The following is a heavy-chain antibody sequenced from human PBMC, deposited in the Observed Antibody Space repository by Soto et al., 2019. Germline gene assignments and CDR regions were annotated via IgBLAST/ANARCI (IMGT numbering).Heavy chain of an antibody. J-gene: IGHJ4*02. CDR3: ARYTSGLYYFDS. CDR2: IYHSGNT. D-gene: IGHD3-22*01. CDR1: GGSISNGAYS. Sequence: SETLSLTCTVSGGSISNGAYSWSWIRQPPGKGLEWIGYIYHSGNTYYNPSLKSRVTISVDRSKNQFSLELNSVTAADTAVYYCARYTSGLYYFDSWGQGTLVTVS. V-gene: IGHV4-30-2*01.